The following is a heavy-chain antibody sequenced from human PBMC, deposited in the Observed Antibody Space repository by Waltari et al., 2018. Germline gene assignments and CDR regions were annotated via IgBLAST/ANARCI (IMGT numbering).Heavy chain of an antibody. CDR1: GFTFSSYA. Sequence: EVQLVESGGGLVQPGGSLRLSCAASGFTFSSYAMSWVRQAPGTGLEWVSAISGSGGSTYYADSVKGRFTISRDNSKNTLYLQMNSLRAEDTAVYYCAKGPIYYDSSGYYDALGYFDLWGRGTLVTVSP. V-gene: IGHV3-23*04. D-gene: IGHD3-22*01. J-gene: IGHJ2*01. CDR2: ISGSGGST. CDR3: AKGPIYYDSSGYYDALGYFDL.